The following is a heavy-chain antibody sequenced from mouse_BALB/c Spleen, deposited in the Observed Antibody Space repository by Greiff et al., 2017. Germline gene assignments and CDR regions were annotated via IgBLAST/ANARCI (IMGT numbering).Heavy chain of an antibody. CDR2: IDPENGDT. D-gene: IGHD2-14*01. CDR3: NRYDGRYAMEY. CDR1: GFNIKDYY. Sequence: EVQLQQSGAELVRSGASVKLSCTASGFNIKDYYLHWVMQRPEQGLMWIGWIDPENGDTEYAPKFQGKATMTADTSYNTAYLQHSSLTSEDTAVYYCNRYDGRYAMEYRGQGTSVTVS. J-gene: IGHJ4*01. V-gene: IGHV14-4*02.